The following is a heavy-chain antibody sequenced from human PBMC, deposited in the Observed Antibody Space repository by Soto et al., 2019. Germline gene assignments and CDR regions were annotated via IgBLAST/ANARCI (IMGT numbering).Heavy chain of an antibody. CDR1: GFTFSSYS. V-gene: IGHV3-21*01. Sequence: GGSLRLSCAASGFTFSSYSMNWVRQAPGKGLEWVSSISSSSSYIYYADSVKGRFTISRDNAKNSLYLQMNSLRAEDTAVYYCARGLSSSFFHYYYMDVWGKGTTVTVSS. D-gene: IGHD6-6*01. CDR3: ARGLSSSFFHYYYMDV. CDR2: ISSSSSYI. J-gene: IGHJ6*03.